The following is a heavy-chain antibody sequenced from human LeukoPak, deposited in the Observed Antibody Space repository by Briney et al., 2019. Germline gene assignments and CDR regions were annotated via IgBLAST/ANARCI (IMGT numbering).Heavy chain of an antibody. Sequence: PGESLRLSCAASGFTFSSYAMSWVRQAPGKGLEWVSYISSSGSTIYYADSVKGRFTISRDNAKNSLYLQMNSLRAEDTAVYYCARDSSGYYDYWGQGTLVTVSS. CDR3: ARDSSGYYDY. V-gene: IGHV3-48*04. J-gene: IGHJ4*02. D-gene: IGHD3-22*01. CDR2: ISSSGSTI. CDR1: GFTFSSYA.